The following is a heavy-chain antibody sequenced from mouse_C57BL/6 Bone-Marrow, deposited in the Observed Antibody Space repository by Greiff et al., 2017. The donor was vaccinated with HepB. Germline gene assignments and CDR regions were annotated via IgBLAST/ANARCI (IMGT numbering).Heavy chain of an antibody. J-gene: IGHJ3*01. CDR3: ARWGAGTDFAY. D-gene: IGHD4-1*01. CDR2: ISNGGGST. Sequence: EVMLVESGGGLVQPGGSLKLSCAASGFTFSDYYMYWVRQTPEKRLEWVAYISNGGGSTYYPDTVKGRFTISRDNAKNTLYLQMSRLKSEDTAMYYCARWGAGTDFAYWGQGTLVTVSA. V-gene: IGHV5-12*01. CDR1: GFTFSDYY.